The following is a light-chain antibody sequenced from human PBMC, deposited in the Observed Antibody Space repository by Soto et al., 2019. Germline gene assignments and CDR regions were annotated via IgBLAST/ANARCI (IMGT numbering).Light chain of an antibody. J-gene: IGLJ2*01. V-gene: IGLV2-23*02. CDR3: CSYAGSSKV. Sequence: QSALTQPASVSGSPGQSITISCTGTSSDVGSYNLVSWYQQHPGKAPKLMIYEVSKRPSGVSNRFSGSKSGNTASLTISGLQDEDEADYYCCSYAGSSKVFGAGTQLTVL. CDR2: EVS. CDR1: SSDVGSYNL.